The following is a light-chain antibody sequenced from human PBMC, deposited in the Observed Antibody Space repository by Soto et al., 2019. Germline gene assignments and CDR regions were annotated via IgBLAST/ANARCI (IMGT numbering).Light chain of an antibody. Sequence: DIQVTQSPSTLSASVGDRVTITCRASQSISSWLAWYQQKPGKAPKLLIYAASTLQSGVPSRFSGSGSGTDFTLTISSLQPEDVATYYCQKYNSAPRTFGQGTKVDI. CDR1: QSISSW. J-gene: IGKJ1*01. V-gene: IGKV1-27*01. CDR2: AAS. CDR3: QKYNSAPRT.